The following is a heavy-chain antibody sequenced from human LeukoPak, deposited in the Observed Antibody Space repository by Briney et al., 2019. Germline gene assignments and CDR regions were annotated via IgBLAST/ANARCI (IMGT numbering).Heavy chain of an antibody. J-gene: IGHJ4*02. D-gene: IGHD1-14*01. CDR1: PDSTTSNF. Sequence: SETLSLTCTVSPDSTTSNFWSWVRQPPGKGLEWIGEIHRSGSTNYNPSLQSRVTISIDRSKNQIALEVSSVTAADTAVYYCAREIVGGFNPGAYWGQGTLVTVSS. CDR3: AREIVGGFNPGAY. CDR2: IHRSGST. V-gene: IGHV4-4*02.